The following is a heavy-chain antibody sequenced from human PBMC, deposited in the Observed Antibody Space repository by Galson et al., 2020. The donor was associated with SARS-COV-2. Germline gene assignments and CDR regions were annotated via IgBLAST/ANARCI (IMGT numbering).Heavy chain of an antibody. CDR2: FDPEDGET. CDR1: AYTLTELS. D-gene: IGHD6-6*01. Sequence: ASVQVSCKVSAYTLTELSMLWVRQAPAKGLEWMGGFDPEDGETIYAQKFQGRVTMTEDTSTDTAYMELSSLRSEDTAVYYCATSTAIAARFWFDPWGQGTLVTVSS. J-gene: IGHJ5*02. V-gene: IGHV1-24*01. CDR3: ATSTAIAARFWFDP.